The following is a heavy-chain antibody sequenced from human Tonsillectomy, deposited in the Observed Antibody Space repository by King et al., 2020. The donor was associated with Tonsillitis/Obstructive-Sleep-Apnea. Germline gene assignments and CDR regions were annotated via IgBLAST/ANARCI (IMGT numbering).Heavy chain of an antibody. D-gene: IGHD2-2*02. CDR3: TTDPPRYCSSTSCYMGEAFDI. CDR2: IKSKTDGGTT. V-gene: IGHV3-15*01. Sequence: VQLVESGGGLVKPGGSLRLSCAASGFTFSNAWMSWVRQAPGKGREWVGRIKSKTDGGTTDYAAPGKGRFTISRVDSKNTLYLQMNSRKTEDTAVYYCTTDPPRYCSSTSCYMGEAFDIWGQGTMVTVSS. CDR1: GFTFSNAW. J-gene: IGHJ3*02.